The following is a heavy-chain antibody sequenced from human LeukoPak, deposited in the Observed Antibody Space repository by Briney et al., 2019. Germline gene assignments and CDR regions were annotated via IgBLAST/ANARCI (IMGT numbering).Heavy chain of an antibody. CDR2: MNPNSGNT. CDR3: ARGYGGLYYYYGMDV. V-gene: IGHV1-8*01. Sequence: ASVKVSCKASGYTFTSYDINWVRQATGQGLEWMGWMNPNSGNTGYAQKFQGRVTMTRNTSISTAYMELSSLRSEDTAAYYCARGYGGLYYYYGMDVWGQGTTVTVSS. CDR1: GYTFTSYD. J-gene: IGHJ6*02. D-gene: IGHD4-23*01.